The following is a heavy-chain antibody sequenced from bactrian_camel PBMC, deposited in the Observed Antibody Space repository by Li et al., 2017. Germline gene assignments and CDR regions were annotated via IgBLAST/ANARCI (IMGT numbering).Heavy chain of an antibody. V-gene: IGHV3S55*01. Sequence: QVQLVESGGGSVQAGGSLRLSCVASGETYGRACVGWFRQAPGKEREGVATIDSTGSSIYADSVKGRFTISKDNTNTTLSLQMTSLQPEDTAMYYCAADASVRRHNNMFSPGRILVDEYNFWGQGTQV. D-gene: IGHD2*01. CDR1: GETYGRAC. CDR2: IDSTGSS. CDR3: AADASVRRHNNMFSPGRILVDEYNF. J-gene: IGHJ4*01.